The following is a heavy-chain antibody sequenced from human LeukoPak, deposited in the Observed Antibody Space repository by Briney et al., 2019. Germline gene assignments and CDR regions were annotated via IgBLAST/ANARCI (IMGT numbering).Heavy chain of an antibody. Sequence: GGSLRLSCAASGVTLTTSGIHWVRQAPGKGLEWVAVLFYDGSNEFYSDSVKGRFTISRDTAKNMVYLQMSSLRAEDTGVYYCTKDQGGNFGPFDYWGQGTLVAVSP. CDR1: GVTLTTSG. CDR3: TKDQGGNFGPFDY. D-gene: IGHD4-23*01. V-gene: IGHV3-33*06. J-gene: IGHJ4*02. CDR2: LFYDGSNE.